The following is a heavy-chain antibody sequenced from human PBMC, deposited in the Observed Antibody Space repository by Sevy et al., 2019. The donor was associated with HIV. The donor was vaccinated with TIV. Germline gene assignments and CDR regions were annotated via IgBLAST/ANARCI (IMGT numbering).Heavy chain of an antibody. J-gene: IGHJ3*02. D-gene: IGHD3-10*01. CDR1: GFTFSSYA. CDR2: ISGSGGST. CDR3: AKDAPTGPESPDAFDI. Sequence: GGSLRLSCAASGFTFSSYAMSWVRQAPGKGLEWVSAISGSGGSTYYADSVKGRVTISRDNSKNTLYLQMNSLRAEDTAVYYCAKDAPTGPESPDAFDIWGQGTMVTVSS. V-gene: IGHV3-23*01.